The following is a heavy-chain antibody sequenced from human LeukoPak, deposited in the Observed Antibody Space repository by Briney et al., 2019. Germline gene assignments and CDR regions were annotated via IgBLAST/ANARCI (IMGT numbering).Heavy chain of an antibody. CDR3: ARDPGAYFDY. D-gene: IGHD3-16*01. J-gene: IGHJ4*02. Sequence: GGSLRLSCAASGFTFTNYWMHWVRQAPGKGLVWVSHINTDGSSTNYADSVKGRFTISRDNAKNTLYLQMNSLRAEDTAVYYCARDPGAYFDYWGQGTLVTVSS. CDR1: GFTFTNYW. V-gene: IGHV3-74*01. CDR2: INTDGSST.